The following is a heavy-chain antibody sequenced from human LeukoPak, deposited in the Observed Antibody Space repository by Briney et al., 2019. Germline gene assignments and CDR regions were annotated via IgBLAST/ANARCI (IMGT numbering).Heavy chain of an antibody. V-gene: IGHV1-3*01. CDR2: INAGNDDT. CDR3: ARERWHCRGNDCYSVYYYGLDV. D-gene: IGHD2-15*01. Sequence: GASVNVSCKASGYTFTNYAFHWVRQAPGQRLEWLGWINAGNDDTKYSQKFQARVTITRDTSASTVYMELSSLTSDDTAVYYCARERWHCRGNDCYSVYYYGLDVWGQGTTVTVSS. CDR1: GYTFTNYA. J-gene: IGHJ6*02.